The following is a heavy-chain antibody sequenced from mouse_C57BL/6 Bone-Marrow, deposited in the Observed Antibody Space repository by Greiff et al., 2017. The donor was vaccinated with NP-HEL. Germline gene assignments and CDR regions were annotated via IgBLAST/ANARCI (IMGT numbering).Heavy chain of an antibody. V-gene: IGHV1-85*01. CDR2: IYPRDGST. J-gene: IGHJ2*01. D-gene: IGHD1-1*01. CDR1: GYTFTSYD. Sequence: VQLQQSGPELVKPGASVKLSCKASGYTFTSYDINWVKQRPGQGLEWIGWIYPRDGSTKYNEKFKGKATLTVDTSSSTAYLELHSLTSEDSAVYFGASWGPTGVARGDYWGQGTTLTVSS. CDR3: ASWGPTGVARGDY.